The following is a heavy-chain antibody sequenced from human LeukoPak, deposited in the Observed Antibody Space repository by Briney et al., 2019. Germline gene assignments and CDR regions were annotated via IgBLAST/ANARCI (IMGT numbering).Heavy chain of an antibody. CDR3: TGVSRSSWYDY. CDR1: GFTFSNAW. J-gene: IGHJ4*02. CDR2: IKSKTDGGTP. V-gene: IGHV3-15*01. D-gene: IGHD6-13*01. Sequence: GGSLRLSCAASGFTFSNAWMSWVRQAPGKGLEWVGRIKSKTDGGTPDYAAPVKGRFTISRDDSKYTLYLQMNSLKTEDTAVYYCTGVSRSSWYDYWGQGTLVTVSS.